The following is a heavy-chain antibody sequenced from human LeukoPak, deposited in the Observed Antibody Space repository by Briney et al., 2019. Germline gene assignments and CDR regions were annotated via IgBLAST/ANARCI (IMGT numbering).Heavy chain of an antibody. J-gene: IGHJ3*02. Sequence: GGSLRLSCAGSGFTFSNYWMHWVRQAPGKGLEWVAVISYDGSNKYYADSVKGRFTISRDNSKNTLYLQMNSLRAEDTAVYYCARDGPSLAVAYDAFDIWGQGTMVTVSS. V-gene: IGHV3-30-3*01. CDR1: GFTFSNYW. CDR3: ARDGPSLAVAYDAFDI. CDR2: ISYDGSNK. D-gene: IGHD6-19*01.